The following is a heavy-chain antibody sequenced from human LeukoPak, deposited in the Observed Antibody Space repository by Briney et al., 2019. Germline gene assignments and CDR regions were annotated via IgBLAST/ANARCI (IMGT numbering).Heavy chain of an antibody. Sequence: GGSLRLSCAASGFTFSSYSMNWVRQAPGKGLEWVSSICSSSSYIYYADSVKGRFTISRDNAKNSLYLQMNSLRAEDTAVYYCARDLRRTTVTYDYWGQGTLVTVSS. CDR2: ICSSSSYI. D-gene: IGHD4-17*01. J-gene: IGHJ4*02. V-gene: IGHV3-21*01. CDR1: GFTFSSYS. CDR3: ARDLRRTTVTYDY.